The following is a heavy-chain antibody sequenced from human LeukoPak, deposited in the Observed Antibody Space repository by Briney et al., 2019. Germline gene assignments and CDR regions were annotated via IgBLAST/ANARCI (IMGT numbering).Heavy chain of an antibody. D-gene: IGHD1-1*01. Sequence: SETLSLTCTVSGGSISSYYWSWIRQPPGKGLEWNGYISYSGSTNFSPSLKSRVTISVDTSKNQFSLKLSSVTAADTAVYYCAREGTAGTNLNWFDPWGQGTLVTVSS. CDR1: GGSISSYY. J-gene: IGHJ5*02. CDR2: ISYSGST. CDR3: AREGTAGTNLNWFDP. V-gene: IGHV4-59*01.